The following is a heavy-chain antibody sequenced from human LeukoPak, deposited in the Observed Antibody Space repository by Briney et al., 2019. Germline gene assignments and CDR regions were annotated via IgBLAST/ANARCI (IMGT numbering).Heavy chain of an antibody. J-gene: IGHJ6*04. D-gene: IGHD3-10*01. CDR1: GGSFINYG. V-gene: IGHV1-69*13. Sequence: ASVKVSCKTSGGSFINYGISWVHQAPGQGLEWMGGIIPMSGTTNYAQKFQGRVAISADVSTSTSYMELSSLRSEDTAMYYCARDAGTLYYDSGSYYNVAGGGMDVWGKGTTVTVSS. CDR3: ARDAGTLYYDSGSYYNVAGGGMDV. CDR2: IIPMSGTT.